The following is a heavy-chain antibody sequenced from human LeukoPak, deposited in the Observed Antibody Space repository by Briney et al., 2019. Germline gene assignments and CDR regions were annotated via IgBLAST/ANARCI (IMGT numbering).Heavy chain of an antibody. D-gene: IGHD2-21*01. CDR3: ARDGPALTYCGGDCFSDY. J-gene: IGHJ4*02. V-gene: IGHV4-61*02. CDR1: GDSISGGSSY. Sequence: SETLSLTCTVSGDSISGGSSYWSWVRQPAGKGLEWIGRIYSSGSTDYNPSLQSRVTVSLDASKNQFSLKLRSVTAADTAVHYCARDGPALTYCGGDCFSDYWGQGTLVTVSS. CDR2: IYSSGST.